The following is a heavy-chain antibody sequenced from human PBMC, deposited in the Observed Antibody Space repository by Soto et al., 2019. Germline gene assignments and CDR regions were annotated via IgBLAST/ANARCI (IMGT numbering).Heavy chain of an antibody. Sequence: SQTLSLTCAISGDSVSSNSAAWNWIRQSPSRGLEWLGRTYYRSKWYNDYAVSVKSRITINPDTSKNQFSLQLNSVTPEDTAVYYCARDRPPSIRYSSSWYGDNYYYGMDVWGQGTTVTISS. CDR2: TYYRSKWYN. CDR1: GDSVSSNSAA. D-gene: IGHD6-13*01. CDR3: ARDRPPSIRYSSSWYGDNYYYGMDV. J-gene: IGHJ6*02. V-gene: IGHV6-1*01.